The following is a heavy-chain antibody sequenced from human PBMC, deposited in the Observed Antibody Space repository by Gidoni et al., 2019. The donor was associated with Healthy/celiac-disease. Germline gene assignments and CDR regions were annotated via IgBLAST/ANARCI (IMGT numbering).Heavy chain of an antibody. J-gene: IGHJ5*02. CDR1: GFPLRSYA. D-gene: IGHD1-26*01. Sequence: EVQLLECGGGLVQPGRCLRRSCAPDGFPLRSYALSWVRQAPGKGLEWVPASSGSGGSTYYADSVKGRFTISRDNSKNTLYLQMNSLRAEDTAVYYCAKDKKWELLRWFDPWGQGTLVTVSS. CDR2: SSGSGGST. CDR3: AKDKKWELLRWFDP. V-gene: IGHV3-23*01.